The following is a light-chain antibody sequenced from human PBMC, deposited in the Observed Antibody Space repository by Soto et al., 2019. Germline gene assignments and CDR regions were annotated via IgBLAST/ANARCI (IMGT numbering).Light chain of an antibody. CDR3: QQYGRSPFT. Sequence: EIVLTQSPGTLSLSPGERATLSCRTSQSVSTNYLAWYQQKPGRAPRLVIHGTFSRATGIPDRFRGSGSGTDFTLTINGLEPEDFAVYYCQQYGRSPFTFGPGTKVDIK. V-gene: IGKV3-20*01. CDR1: QSVSTNY. CDR2: GTF. J-gene: IGKJ3*01.